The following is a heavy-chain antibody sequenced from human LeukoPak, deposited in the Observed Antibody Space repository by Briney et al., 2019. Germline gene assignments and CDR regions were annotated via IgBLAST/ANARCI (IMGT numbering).Heavy chain of an antibody. CDR1: GFTFSTYA. CDR2: ISYDGSEK. CDR3: ARNKHDSSGKIFDY. V-gene: IGHV3-30-3*01. D-gene: IGHD3-22*01. J-gene: IGHJ4*02. Sequence: PGRSLRLSCAASGFTFSTYAIHWVRQAPGKGLEWVIVISYDGSEKYYSDSVRGRFTISRGNSKNTLYLQMNSLRAEDTAIYYCARNKHDSSGKIFDYWGQGTLVTVSS.